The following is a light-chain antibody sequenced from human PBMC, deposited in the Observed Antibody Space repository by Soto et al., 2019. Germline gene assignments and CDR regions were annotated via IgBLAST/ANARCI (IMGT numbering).Light chain of an antibody. Sequence: EIVMTQSPATLSVSPGGRATLSCRASQSIGDTLAWYQLKPGQAPRLLIYGASSRVTGFPARFSGSGSGTDFTLTISSLQSEDFAVYYCQQYDHWWTFGQGTKVDIK. CDR2: GAS. V-gene: IGKV3-15*01. J-gene: IGKJ1*01. CDR3: QQYDHWWT. CDR1: QSIGDT.